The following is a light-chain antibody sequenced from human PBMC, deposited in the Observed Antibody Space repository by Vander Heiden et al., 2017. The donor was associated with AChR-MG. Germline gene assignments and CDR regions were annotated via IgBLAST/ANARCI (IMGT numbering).Light chain of an antibody. J-gene: IGKJ1*01. Sequence: DIQMTQSPSTLSASVGDRVTTTCRASQSISSWLAWYQQKPGKAPKLLIYKASSLESGVPSRFSGSGSGTEFTLTIRSLQPDDFATYYCQQYNSYSGFGQGTKVEIK. CDR2: KAS. CDR1: QSISSW. V-gene: IGKV1-5*03. CDR3: QQYNSYSG.